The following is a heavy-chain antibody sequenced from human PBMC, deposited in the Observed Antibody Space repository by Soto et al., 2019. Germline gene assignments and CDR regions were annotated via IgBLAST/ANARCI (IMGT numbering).Heavy chain of an antibody. Sequence: SETLSLTCAVYGGSFRGYYWSWIRQTPGKGLEWIGEINHRGSTNYNPSFKSRVTISVDTSKNQFSLTLSSVTAADTAVYYCASLVVVPAASYYFDYWGQGTLVTVSS. CDR2: INHRGST. J-gene: IGHJ4*02. D-gene: IGHD2-2*01. CDR3: ASLVVVPAASYYFDY. V-gene: IGHV4-34*01. CDR1: GGSFRGYY.